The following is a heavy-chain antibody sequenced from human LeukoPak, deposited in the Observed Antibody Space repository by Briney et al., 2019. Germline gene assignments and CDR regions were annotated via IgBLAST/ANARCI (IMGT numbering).Heavy chain of an antibody. D-gene: IGHD6-19*01. CDR3: AKDSPYSSGWYELYYFDY. CDR1: GFTFSSYA. CDR2: ISYDGSNK. J-gene: IGHJ4*02. V-gene: IGHV3-30*04. Sequence: GGSLRLSCAASGFTFSSYAMHWVRQAPGKGLEWVAVISYDGSNKYYADSVKGRFTISRDNSKNTLYLQMNSLRAEDTAVYYCAKDSPYSSGWYELYYFDYWGQGTLVTVSS.